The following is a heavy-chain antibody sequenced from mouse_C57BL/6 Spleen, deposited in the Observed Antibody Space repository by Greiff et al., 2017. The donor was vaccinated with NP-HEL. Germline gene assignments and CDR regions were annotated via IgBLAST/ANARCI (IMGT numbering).Heavy chain of an antibody. CDR2: ISNGGGST. CDR3: ARGLAMDY. CDR1: GFTFSDYY. V-gene: IGHV5-12*01. Sequence: EVKLQESGGGLVQPGGSLKLSCAASGFTFSDYYMYWVRQTPEKRLEWVAYISNGGGSTYYPDTVKGRFTISRDNAKNTLYLQMSRLKSEDTAMYYCARGLAMDYWGQGTSVTVSS. J-gene: IGHJ4*01.